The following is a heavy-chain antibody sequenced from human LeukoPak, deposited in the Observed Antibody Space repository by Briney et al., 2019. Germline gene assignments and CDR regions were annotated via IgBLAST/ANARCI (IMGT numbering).Heavy chain of an antibody. J-gene: IGHJ4*02. CDR3: ARDGGSGSYLYDY. CDR1: GYIFISYG. Sequence: ASVKVSCKASGYIFISYGISWVRQAPGQGLEWMGWISAHNGNTNSAQRLQGRVTMTTDTSTSTAYMELRSLTSDDTAVYYCARDGGSGSYLYDYWGQGTPITVSS. CDR2: ISAHNGNT. D-gene: IGHD1-26*01. V-gene: IGHV1-18*01.